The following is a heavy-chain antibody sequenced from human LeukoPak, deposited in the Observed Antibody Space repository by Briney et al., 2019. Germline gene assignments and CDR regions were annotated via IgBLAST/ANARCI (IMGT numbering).Heavy chain of an antibody. Sequence: SETLSLTCTVSGGSISSGGYYWGWIRQHPGKGLEWIGYIYYSGSTYYNPSLKSRVTISVDTSKNQFSLKLSSVTAADTAVYYCARSSSGYYLNWFDPWGQGTLVTVSS. V-gene: IGHV4-31*03. D-gene: IGHD3-22*01. CDR3: ARSSSGYYLNWFDP. CDR2: IYYSGST. CDR1: GGSISSGGYY. J-gene: IGHJ5*02.